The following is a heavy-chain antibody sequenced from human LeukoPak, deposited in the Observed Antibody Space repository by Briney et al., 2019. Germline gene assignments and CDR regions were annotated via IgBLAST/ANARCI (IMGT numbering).Heavy chain of an antibody. CDR1: GFTFSSYA. CDR2: ISYDGGNK. D-gene: IGHD6-13*01. J-gene: IGHJ6*03. V-gene: IGHV3-30*04. CDR3: AREPGWSSTTYYHYMDV. Sequence: GGSLRLSCAASGFTFSSYAMHWVRQAPGKRLEWVAVISYDGGNKYYADSVKGRFTISRDNSKNTLYLQLNSLRAEDTAVYYCAREPGWSSTTYYHYMDVWGKGTTVTVSS.